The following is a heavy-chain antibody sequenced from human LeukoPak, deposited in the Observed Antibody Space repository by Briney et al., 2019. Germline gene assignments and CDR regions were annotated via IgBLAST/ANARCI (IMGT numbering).Heavy chain of an antibody. J-gene: IGHJ5*02. D-gene: IGHD2-2*01. CDR3: ARRTASYCSSTSCLNWFDP. CDR1: GGSISSYY. CDR2: IYYSGST. Sequence: PSETLSLTCTVSGGSISSYYWSWIRQPPGKGLEWIGYIYYSGSTNYNPSLKSRVTISVDTSKNQFSLKLSSVTAADTAVYYCARRTASYCSSTSCLNWFDPRGQGTLVTVSS. V-gene: IGHV4-59*01.